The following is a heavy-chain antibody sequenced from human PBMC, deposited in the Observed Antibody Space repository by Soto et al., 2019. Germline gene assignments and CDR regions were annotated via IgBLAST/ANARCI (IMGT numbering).Heavy chain of an antibody. CDR2: ISYDGSNK. J-gene: IGHJ4*02. D-gene: IGHD2-21*01. V-gene: IGHV3-30*18. CDR1: GFTFSSYG. Sequence: GGSLRLSCAASGFTFSSYGMHWVRQAPGKGLEWVAVISYDGSNKYYADSVKGRFTISRDNSKNTLYLQMNSLRAEDTAVYYCAKDVGDFADYWGQGTLVTVSS. CDR3: AKDVGDFADY.